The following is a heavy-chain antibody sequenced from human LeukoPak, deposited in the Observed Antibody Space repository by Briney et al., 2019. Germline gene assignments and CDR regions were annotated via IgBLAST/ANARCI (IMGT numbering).Heavy chain of an antibody. V-gene: IGHV4-34*01. Sequence: SETLSLTCAVYGGSFSGYYWSWIRQSPGKGLEWIGEINHSGSTNYNPSLKSRVTISVDTSKNQFSLKLSSVTAAGTAVYYCASFLYGSGTDYMDVWGKGTTVTISS. CDR3: ASFLYGSGTDYMDV. CDR1: GGSFSGYY. D-gene: IGHD3-10*01. J-gene: IGHJ6*03. CDR2: INHSGST.